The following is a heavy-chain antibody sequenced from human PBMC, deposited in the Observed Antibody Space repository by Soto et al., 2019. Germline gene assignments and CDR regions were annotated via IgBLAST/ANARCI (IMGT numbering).Heavy chain of an antibody. CDR1: GFSFSDSY. CDR3: AKTIVAASGYYFDH. D-gene: IGHD2-21*01. CDR2: ISGGSSYT. J-gene: IGHJ4*02. Sequence: QVQLVESGGDLVKPGGSLRLACAASGFSFSDSYMSWVRQAPGKGLEWLSYISGGSSYTNYADSVQGRFTISRDNAKGSLYLEMNILRADDTAVYYCAKTIVAASGYYFDHWGQGNLVTVSS. V-gene: IGHV3-11*06.